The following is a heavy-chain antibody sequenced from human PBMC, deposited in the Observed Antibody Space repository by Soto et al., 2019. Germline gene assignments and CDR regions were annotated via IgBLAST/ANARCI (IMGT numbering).Heavy chain of an antibody. D-gene: IGHD2-2*01. Sequence: APVKVSCKTSGYTFSNYGITWVRQAPGQPLEWLGWISLYSDGTNYAQKFQGRVSMTTDTSTTTAYMELRSLRSDETAVYYCARVVPGAEAWFGPWGQGTLVTVSS. CDR1: GYTFSNYG. CDR2: ISLYSDGT. CDR3: ARVVPGAEAWFGP. J-gene: IGHJ5*02. V-gene: IGHV1-18*01.